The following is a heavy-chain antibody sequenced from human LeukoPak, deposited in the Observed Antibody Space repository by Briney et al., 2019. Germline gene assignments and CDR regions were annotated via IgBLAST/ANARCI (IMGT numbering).Heavy chain of an antibody. CDR2: INPRGGGT. CDR1: GYTFTNYY. Sequence: GASVKVSCKASGYTFTNYYMHWVRQAPGQGLEWMGIINPRGGGTNYAQEFQGRVSMTRDTSTSTVYMELSSLGSEDTAVYYCARHLRGPLITMVRGALSYWGQGTLVTVSS. J-gene: IGHJ4*02. D-gene: IGHD3-10*01. CDR3: ARHLRGPLITMVRGALSY. V-gene: IGHV1-46*01.